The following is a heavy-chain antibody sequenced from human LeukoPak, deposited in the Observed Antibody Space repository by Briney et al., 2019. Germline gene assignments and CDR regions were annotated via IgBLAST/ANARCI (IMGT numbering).Heavy chain of an antibody. V-gene: IGHV3-30*02. D-gene: IGHD3-3*01. CDR3: AKGATIFGVVTLYMDV. Sequence: GGSLRLSCAASGFTFSSYGMHWVRQAPGKGLEWVAFIRYDGSNKYYADSVKGRFTISRDNSKNTLYLQMNSLRAEDTAVYYCAKGATIFGVVTLYMDVWGKGTTVTVSS. CDR1: GFTFSSYG. CDR2: IRYDGSNK. J-gene: IGHJ6*03.